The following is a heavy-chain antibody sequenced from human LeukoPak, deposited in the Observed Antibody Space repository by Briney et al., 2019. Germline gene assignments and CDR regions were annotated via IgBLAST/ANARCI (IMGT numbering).Heavy chain of an antibody. CDR2: INHSGST. Sequence: SETLSLTCAVYGGSFSGYYWSWIRQPPGKGLEWIGEINHSGSTNYNPSLNSRVTISVDTSKNQFSLKLSSVTGADTAVYYCARGLGGTGGYSSGYYHYYYYYYMDVWGKGTTVTVSS. CDR3: ARGLGGTGGYSSGYYHYYYYYYMDV. V-gene: IGHV4-34*01. CDR1: GGSFSGYY. D-gene: IGHD3-22*01. J-gene: IGHJ6*03.